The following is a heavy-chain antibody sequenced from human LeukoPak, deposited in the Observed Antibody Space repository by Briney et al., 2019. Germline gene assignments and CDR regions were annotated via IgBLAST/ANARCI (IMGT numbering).Heavy chain of an antibody. J-gene: IGHJ4*02. CDR3: ARFGHGSGWYRLFDY. CDR1: GGSITSGSYS. CDR2: MYYTGST. V-gene: IGHV4-39*01. Sequence: PSETLSLTCTVSGGSITSGSYSWGWIRQPPGKGLEFIVSMYYTGSTYYNPSLKSRVTRSIDTSKNQFSLKLNSVTAADTAVYFCARFGHGSGWYRLFDYWGQGTLVTVSS. D-gene: IGHD6-19*01.